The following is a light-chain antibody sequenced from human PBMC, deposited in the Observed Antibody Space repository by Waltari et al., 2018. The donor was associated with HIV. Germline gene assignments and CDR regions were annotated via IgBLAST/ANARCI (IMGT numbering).Light chain of an antibody. CDR1: GLRNYY. V-gene: IGLV3-19*01. J-gene: IGLJ2*01. CDR3: NSRDSSGNHVI. CDR2: GNN. Sequence: SSELTQDPTVSVALGQTVTITCQGDGLRNYYGTWYQQRPGQAPIVVIYGNNNRPSGIPNLFAGSSSGSSTSLTITVAQAEDEADYHCNSRDSSGNHVIFGGGTKLTVL.